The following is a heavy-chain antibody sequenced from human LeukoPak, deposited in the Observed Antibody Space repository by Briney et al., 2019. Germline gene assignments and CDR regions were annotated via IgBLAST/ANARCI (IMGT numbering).Heavy chain of an antibody. J-gene: IGHJ5*02. CDR1: GFTVSSNY. V-gene: IGHV3-53*01. Sequence: GGSLRLSCAASGFTVSSNYMSWVRQAPGKGLEWVSVIYSGGSTYYADSVEGRFTISRDNSKNTLYLQMNGLRAEDTAVYYCARDLTYYYDSSGFDPWGQGTLVTVSS. D-gene: IGHD3-22*01. CDR2: IYSGGST. CDR3: ARDLTYYYDSSGFDP.